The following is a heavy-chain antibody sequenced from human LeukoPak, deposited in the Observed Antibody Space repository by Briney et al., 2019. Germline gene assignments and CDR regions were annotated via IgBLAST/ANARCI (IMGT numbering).Heavy chain of an antibody. CDR2: IYPGDSDT. CDR1: GYSFTSYW. CDR3: ARLRAIDAKKKFGALDY. V-gene: IGHV5-51*01. J-gene: IGHJ4*02. D-gene: IGHD3-10*01. Sequence: GESLKISCKGSGYSFTSYWIGWVRQMPGKGLEWMGIIYPGDSDTRYSPSFQGQVTISADKSISTAYLQWSSLKASDTAMYYCARLRAIDAKKKFGALDYWGQGTLVTVSS.